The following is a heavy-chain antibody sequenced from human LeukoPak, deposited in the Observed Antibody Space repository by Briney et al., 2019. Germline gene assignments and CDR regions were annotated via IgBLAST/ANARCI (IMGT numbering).Heavy chain of an antibody. J-gene: IGHJ5*02. CDR2: INPNSGGT. D-gene: IGHD1-14*01. V-gene: IGHV1-2*06. CDR1: GYTFTDYY. CDR3: ARDRTNRNGNWFDP. Sequence: ASVKVSCEASGYTFTDYYMHWVRQAPGQGLEWMGRINPNSGGTNYAQKFQGRVTMTRDTSISTAYMELSRLRSDDTAVYYCARDRTNRNGNWFDPWGQGTLVTVSS.